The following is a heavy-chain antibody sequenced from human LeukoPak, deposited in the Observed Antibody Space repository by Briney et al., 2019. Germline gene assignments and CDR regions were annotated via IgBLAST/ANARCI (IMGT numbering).Heavy chain of an antibody. CDR2: IWYDGSNR. D-gene: IGHD2-2*01. J-gene: IGHJ4*02. V-gene: IGHV3-33*01. Sequence: GGSLRLSCAASGFTFSNYGMLWVRQAPGKGLEWVATIWYDGSNRYYGDSVKGRFTVSRDDSKNMVYLQMNSLRVEDTAMYYCARDLCTTTSCLDYWGQGTLVTVSS. CDR1: GFTFSNYG. CDR3: ARDLCTTTSCLDY.